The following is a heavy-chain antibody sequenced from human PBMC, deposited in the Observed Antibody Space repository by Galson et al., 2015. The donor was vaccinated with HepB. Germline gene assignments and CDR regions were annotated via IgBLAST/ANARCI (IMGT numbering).Heavy chain of an antibody. CDR2: ISGSGGST. D-gene: IGHD2-2*01. J-gene: IGHJ4*02. CDR1: GFTFSSYA. Sequence: SLRLSCAASGFTFSSYAMSWVRQAPGKGLEWVSAISGSGGSTYYADSVKGRFTISRDNSKNTLYLQMNSLRAEDTAVYYCAKGGGVVPAAMGFDYWGQGTLVTVSS. CDR3: AKGGGVVPAAMGFDY. V-gene: IGHV3-23*01.